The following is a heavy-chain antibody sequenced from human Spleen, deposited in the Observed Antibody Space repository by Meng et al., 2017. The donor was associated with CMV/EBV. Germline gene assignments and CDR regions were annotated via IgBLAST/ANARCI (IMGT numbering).Heavy chain of an antibody. CDR1: GGAIGGRGCY. V-gene: IGHV4-39*01. Sequence: GGAIGGRGCYWGGIRQTPGKGLEGIGSISYSGSTSYNPSLKSRVTISVDTSKNQFYLKLRSVTAADTAVYYCVRRSIVGATTYYFDYWGQGTLVTVSS. CDR2: ISYSGST. D-gene: IGHD1-26*01. J-gene: IGHJ4*02. CDR3: VRRSIVGATTYYFDY.